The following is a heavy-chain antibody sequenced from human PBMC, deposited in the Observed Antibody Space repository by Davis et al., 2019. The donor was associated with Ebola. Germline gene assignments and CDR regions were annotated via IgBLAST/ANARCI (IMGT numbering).Heavy chain of an antibody. V-gene: IGHV1-8*01. CDR2: MNPNSGNT. D-gene: IGHD3-22*01. Sequence: ASVKVSCKASGYTFTSYDINWVRQATGQGLEWMGWMNPNSGNTGYAQKFQGIVTMTRNTSISTAYMELSSLRSEDTAVYYCARGEYYYDSSGHDAFDIWGQGTMVTVSS. CDR1: GYTFTSYD. CDR3: ARGEYYYDSSGHDAFDI. J-gene: IGHJ3*02.